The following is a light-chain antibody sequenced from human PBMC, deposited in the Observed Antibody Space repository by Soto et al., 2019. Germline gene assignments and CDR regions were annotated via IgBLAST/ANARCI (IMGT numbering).Light chain of an antibody. CDR3: HQYDDGPYT. V-gene: IGKV3-15*01. CDR2: GAS. J-gene: IGKJ2*01. Sequence: VMTQSRTTQSVSPGRRPTHACRASQSVSSNVAWYQQITGQTPRLLIYGASTRATTIPVRFSGSKYGTEVNLTISSLQSEEFAVYDCHQYDDGPYTFGQGTQVDIK. CDR1: QSVSSN.